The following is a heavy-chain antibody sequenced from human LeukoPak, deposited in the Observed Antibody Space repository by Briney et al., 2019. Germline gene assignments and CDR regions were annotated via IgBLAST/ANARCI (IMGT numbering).Heavy chain of an antibody. CDR2: INPDGSSS. J-gene: IGHJ4*02. Sequence: GGSLRLSCAASGFTFRSFVMHWVRQAPGKGLEWVSRINPDGSSSNYADSVKGRFTMSRDNAKSMVYLQMDGLRAEDTAVFSCVRQAVSGDSGIAYWGRGVLVTVSS. D-gene: IGHD4-17*01. CDR1: GFTFRSFV. CDR3: VRQAVSGDSGIAY. V-gene: IGHV3-74*01.